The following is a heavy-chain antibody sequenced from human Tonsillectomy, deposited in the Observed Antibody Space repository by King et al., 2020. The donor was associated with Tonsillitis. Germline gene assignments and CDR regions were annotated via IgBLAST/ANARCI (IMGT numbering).Heavy chain of an antibody. CDR3: ARPNNSGWYFNLKY. V-gene: IGHV5-51*01. CDR2: IYPGDSDT. Sequence: VQLVESGAEVKKPGESLKISCKASGYNFNNFWIAWVRQMPGKGLEWMGIIYPGDSDTRYSPSFQGQVTISADKSISTAYLQWSSLKASDTAMYYCARPNNSGWYFNLKYWGQGTLATVSS. CDR1: GYNFNNFW. J-gene: IGHJ4*02. D-gene: IGHD6-19*01.